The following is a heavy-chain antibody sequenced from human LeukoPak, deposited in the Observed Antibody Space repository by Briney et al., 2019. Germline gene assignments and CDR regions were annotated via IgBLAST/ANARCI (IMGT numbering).Heavy chain of an antibody. CDR1: GVSINTCCYY. Sequence: SETLSLTCAVSGVSINTCCYYWSWIRRPPGKGLEWIGYIYYSGSTDYNPSLKSRVTISVDTSKNQFSLKLTSVTAADTAAYYCARHAQFQLFRGYYFYMDVWGKGTTVTVSS. V-gene: IGHV4-59*08. J-gene: IGHJ6*03. CDR3: ARHAQFQLFRGYYFYMDV. D-gene: IGHD2-2*01. CDR2: IYYSGST.